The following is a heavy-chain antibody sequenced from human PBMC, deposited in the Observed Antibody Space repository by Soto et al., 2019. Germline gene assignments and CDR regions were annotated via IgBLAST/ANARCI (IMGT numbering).Heavy chain of an antibody. D-gene: IGHD3-22*01. CDR1: GFTFDDYA. CDR2: ISWNSGSI. CDR3: AKDIFFYDSSGPYDY. J-gene: IGHJ4*02. V-gene: IGHV3-9*01. Sequence: SLRLAFAASGFTFDDYAMHWVRQAPGKGVEWVSGISWNSGSIGYADSVKGRFTISRDNAKNSLYLQMNSLRAEDTALYYCAKDIFFYDSSGPYDYWGQGTLFTVSS.